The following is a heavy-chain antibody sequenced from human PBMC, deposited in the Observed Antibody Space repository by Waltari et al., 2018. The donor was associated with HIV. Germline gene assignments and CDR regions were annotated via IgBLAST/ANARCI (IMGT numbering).Heavy chain of an antibody. CDR1: GGSISSHGYS. V-gene: IGHV4-31*03. CDR2: IYHSGST. Sequence: QVQLQESGPGLVRPSQTLSITCHLSGGSISSHGYSWSWIRQSPGKGLEWIGYIYHSGSTYYTPSLKSRVSISMDTSKNQFSLNVRSATAADTAVYYCTGSSWVPYYWGQGILVTVSS. CDR3: TGSSWVPYY. J-gene: IGHJ4*02. D-gene: IGHD3-16*01.